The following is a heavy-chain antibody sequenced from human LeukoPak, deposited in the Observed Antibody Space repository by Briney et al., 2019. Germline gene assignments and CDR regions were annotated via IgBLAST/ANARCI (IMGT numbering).Heavy chain of an antibody. CDR3: ARSSVAVGARWYFDL. D-gene: IGHD6-13*01. J-gene: IGHJ2*01. CDR1: GVSISSGSYY. V-gene: IGHV4-61*02. CDR2: IYTSGST. Sequence: SETLSLTCTVSGVSISSGSYYWSWIRQPAGKGLEWIGRIYTSGSTNYNPSLKSRVTISVDTSKNQFSLKLSSVTAADTAMYYCARSSVAVGARWYFDLWGRGTLVTVSS.